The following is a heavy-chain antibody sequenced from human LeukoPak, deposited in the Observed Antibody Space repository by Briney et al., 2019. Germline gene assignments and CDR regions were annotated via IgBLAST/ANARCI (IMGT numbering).Heavy chain of an antibody. Sequence: GGSLRLSCAASGFTFSSYSMNWVRQAPGKGLEWVSSISSSSSYIYYADSVKGRFTISRDNAKNSLYLQMNSLRAEDTAVYYCAKDYYGSGSYYEIWGQGTLVTVSS. J-gene: IGHJ4*02. CDR3: AKDYYGSGSYYEI. CDR1: GFTFSSYS. D-gene: IGHD3-10*01. V-gene: IGHV3-21*01. CDR2: ISSSSSYI.